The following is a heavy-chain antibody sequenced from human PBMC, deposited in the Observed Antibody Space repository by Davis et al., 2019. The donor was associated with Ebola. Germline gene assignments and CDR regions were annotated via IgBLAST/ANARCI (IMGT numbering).Heavy chain of an antibody. V-gene: IGHV3-7*01. CDR2: IKQDGSEK. J-gene: IGHJ6*02. CDR3: ARVRHYGMDV. CDR1: GFTFSSYW. Sequence: GVLKISCAASGFTFSSYWMSWVRQAPGKGLEWVANIKQDGSEKYYVDSVKGRFTISRDSAKNSLYLQMNSLRAEDTAVYYCARVRHYGMDVWGQGTTVTVSS.